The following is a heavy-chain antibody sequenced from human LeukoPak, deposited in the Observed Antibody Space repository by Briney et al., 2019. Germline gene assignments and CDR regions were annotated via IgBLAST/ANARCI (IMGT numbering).Heavy chain of an antibody. V-gene: IGHV3-64D*06. J-gene: IGHJ4*02. CDR2: ISSNGDNT. CDR1: GFTFSTYV. CDR3: VRGTGY. Sequence: GRSLRLSCSVSGFTFSTYVMHWVRQAPGKGLEYVSAISSNGDNTYYAGSVKGRFTISRDNSKNTLYLQMSSLRADDTAVYYCVRGTGYWGQGTLVTVSS.